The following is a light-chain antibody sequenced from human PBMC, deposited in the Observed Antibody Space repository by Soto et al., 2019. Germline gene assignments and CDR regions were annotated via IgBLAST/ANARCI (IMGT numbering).Light chain of an antibody. J-gene: IGKJ1*01. V-gene: IGKV2-28*01. Sequence: DIVMTQSPLYLPVTPGEPASISCRSSQSLLHSNGYNYLDWYLQKSGQSPQLLIYLGSTRTSGVPDRFNGSGSGTDFALKIRRVEAEDVGVYYCMQPLHTPWTFGQGTKVDIK. CDR1: QSLLHSNGYNY. CDR2: LGS. CDR3: MQPLHTPWT.